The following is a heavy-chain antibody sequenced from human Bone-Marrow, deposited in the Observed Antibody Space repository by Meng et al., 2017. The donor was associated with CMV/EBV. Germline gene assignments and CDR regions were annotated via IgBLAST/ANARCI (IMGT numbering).Heavy chain of an antibody. D-gene: IGHD3-9*01. J-gene: IGHJ4*02. V-gene: IGHV3-NL1*01. CDR2: ISSSGRGT. Sequence: GESLKISCAASGFTFSSYGMHWVRQIPGKGLEWVSGISSSGRGTKYADSVRGRFSISRDNSRNTLSLQMNSLRAEDTATYYCAFRNFYHTDYYYQYYFDFWGQGTLVTVSS. CDR1: GFTFSSYG. CDR3: AFRNFYHTDYYYQYYFDF.